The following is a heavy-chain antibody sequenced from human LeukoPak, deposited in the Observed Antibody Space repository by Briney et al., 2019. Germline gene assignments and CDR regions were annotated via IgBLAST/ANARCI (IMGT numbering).Heavy chain of an antibody. D-gene: IGHD2-8*02. Sequence: GGSLRLSCTASGFTFSNAWMNWVRQAPGKWLEWVGRIKSRTHGGTTDYAAPVKGRFTISRDDSKNTLYLQMNSLKTEDTAVYYCTTVSLLYYFDYWGQGTLVTVSS. CDR2: IKSRTHGGTT. CDR1: GFTFSNAW. V-gene: IGHV3-15*01. CDR3: TTVSLLYYFDY. J-gene: IGHJ4*02.